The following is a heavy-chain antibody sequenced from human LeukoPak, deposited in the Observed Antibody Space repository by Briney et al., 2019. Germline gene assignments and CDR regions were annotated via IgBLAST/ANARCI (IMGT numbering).Heavy chain of an antibody. Sequence: GESLKISCKGSGYSFTSYWIGWVRQMPGKGLEWMGIIYPGDSDTRYSPSFQGQVTISADKSISTAYLQWSSLKASDTAMYYCAISKSLSDYYYYMDVWGKGTTVTVSS. V-gene: IGHV5-51*01. D-gene: IGHD6-19*01. CDR3: AISKSLSDYYYYMDV. CDR2: IYPGDSDT. J-gene: IGHJ6*03. CDR1: GYSFTSYW.